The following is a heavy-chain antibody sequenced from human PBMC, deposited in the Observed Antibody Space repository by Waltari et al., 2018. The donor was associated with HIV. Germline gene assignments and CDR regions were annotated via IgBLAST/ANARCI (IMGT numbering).Heavy chain of an antibody. D-gene: IGHD2-15*01. CDR2: ISSSSTYI. Sequence: EVQLVESGGDLVKPGESLRLSCAVSGFTFSSYSMNWVRQGQGKGLKWVSSISSSSTYIYYADSVKGRFSISKDNAKSSLFLQLTSLRADDTAVYFWATDVARGRCDYWGQGTPVTVSS. J-gene: IGHJ4*02. V-gene: IGHV3-21*01. CDR1: GFTFSSYS. CDR3: ATDVARGRCDY.